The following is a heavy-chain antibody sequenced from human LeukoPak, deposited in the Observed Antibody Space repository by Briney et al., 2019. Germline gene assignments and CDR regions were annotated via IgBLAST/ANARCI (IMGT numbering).Heavy chain of an antibody. J-gene: IGHJ3*02. CDR2: IYHSGGT. V-gene: IGHV4-38-2*02. D-gene: IGHD1-1*01. CDR3: ARNEPFDI. Sequence: SETLSLTCTVSGYSMSSGYFWGWIRQPPGKGLEWIGSIYHSGGTYYNPSLESRVTISLDTSKNQLSLKLSSVTAADTAVYYCARNEPFDIWGQGTMVTVSS. CDR1: GYSMSSGYF.